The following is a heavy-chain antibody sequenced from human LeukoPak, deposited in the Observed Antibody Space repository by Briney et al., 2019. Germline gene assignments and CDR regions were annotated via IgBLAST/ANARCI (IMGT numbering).Heavy chain of an antibody. J-gene: IGHJ3*02. CDR3: ARGRGYSYGYVGFAFDI. V-gene: IGHV3-53*01. CDR2: IYSGGST. D-gene: IGHD5-18*01. CDR1: GFTVSSNY. Sequence: GGSLRLSCAASGFTVSSNYMSWVRQAPGKGLEWVSVIYSGGSTYYADSVKGRFTISRDNSKNTLYLQMNSLRAEDTAVYYCARGRGYSYGYVGFAFDIWGQGTMVTVSS.